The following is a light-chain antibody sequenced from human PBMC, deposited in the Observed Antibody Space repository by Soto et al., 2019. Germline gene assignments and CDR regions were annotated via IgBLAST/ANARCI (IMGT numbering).Light chain of an antibody. CDR2: DVS. J-gene: IGLJ3*02. CDR3: SSYTSSSTEV. CDR1: SSDIGRYNY. Sequence: QSALTQPASVSGSPGQSITISCTGTSSDIGRYNYVSWFQQHPGKAPKLMIYDVSDRPSGVSDRFSGSKSGNTASLTISGLQAEDEADYYCSSYTSSSTEVFGGGTTLTVL. V-gene: IGLV2-14*03.